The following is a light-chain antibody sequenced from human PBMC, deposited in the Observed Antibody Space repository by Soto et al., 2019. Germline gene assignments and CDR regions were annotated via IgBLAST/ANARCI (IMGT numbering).Light chain of an antibody. CDR2: QAS. V-gene: IGKV1-5*03. J-gene: IGKJ1*01. CDR3: LQYQSYWT. Sequence: DIQMTQSPSTLSASVGDRVSITCRASQSISRQLAWYQQKPGKAPNLLIYQASNLETGVPSRFTGSGSGTEFTLTISSLQPDYLATYYCLQYQSYWTFGQGIKVEVK. CDR1: QSISRQ.